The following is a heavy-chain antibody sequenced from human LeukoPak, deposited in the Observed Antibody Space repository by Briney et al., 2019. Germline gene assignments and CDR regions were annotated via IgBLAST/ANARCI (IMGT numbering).Heavy chain of an antibody. Sequence: SETLSLTCTASGGSISSGSYYWSWIRQPAGKGLEWIGRIYTSGSTNYNPSLKSRVTISVDTSKNQFSLKLSSVTAADTAVYYCAREIGVVPAATDAFDIWGQGTMVTVSS. D-gene: IGHD2-2*01. CDR2: IYTSGST. J-gene: IGHJ3*02. CDR1: GGSISSGSYY. V-gene: IGHV4-61*02. CDR3: AREIGVVPAATDAFDI.